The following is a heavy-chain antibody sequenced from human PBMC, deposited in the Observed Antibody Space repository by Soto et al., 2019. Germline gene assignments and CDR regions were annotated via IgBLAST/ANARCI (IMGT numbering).Heavy chain of an antibody. V-gene: IGHV3-7*01. CDR1: GFRFRRYW. D-gene: IGHD6-19*01. J-gene: IGHJ3*02. CDR2: IKQDGSEK. Sequence: GGSLRLCCAASGFRFRRYWMSWVRQAPGKRLEWVANIKQDGSEKYYVDSVKGRFTISRDNAENSLYLQMNSLRAEDTAVYYCARHLGWRDAFDIRAQRTTVTGS. CDR3: ARHLGWRDAFDI.